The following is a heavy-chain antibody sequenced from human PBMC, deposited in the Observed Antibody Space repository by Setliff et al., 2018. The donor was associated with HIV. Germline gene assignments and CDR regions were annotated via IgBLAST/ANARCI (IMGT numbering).Heavy chain of an antibody. D-gene: IGHD4-17*01. J-gene: IGHJ6*03. CDR3: ARGFDHGDYEESGYVFYSMDV. Sequence: SETLSLTCTVSGGAISRFYWSWIRQPPGKGLEWIGSIYYGGTNYSPSLRSRVTISLDTSKNQFSLRLSSVTAADTALYFCARGFDHGDYEESGYVFYSMDVWGKGTTVTVSS. V-gene: IGHV4-59*01. CDR1: GGAISRFY. CDR2: IYYGGT.